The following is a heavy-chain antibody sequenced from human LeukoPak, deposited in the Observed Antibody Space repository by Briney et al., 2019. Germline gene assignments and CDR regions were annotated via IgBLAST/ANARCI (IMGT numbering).Heavy chain of an antibody. D-gene: IGHD7-27*01. CDR3: AKDGLGIWSRGYF. J-gene: IGHJ4*02. CDR1: GFTFSSYA. Sequence: GGSLRLSCAASGFTFSSYAMSWVRHAPGKGLEWVSAISGSGGSTYYADSVKGRFTISRDNSKNTLYLQMNSLRAEDTAVYYCAKDGLGIWSRGYFWGQGTLVTVSS. V-gene: IGHV3-23*01. CDR2: ISGSGGST.